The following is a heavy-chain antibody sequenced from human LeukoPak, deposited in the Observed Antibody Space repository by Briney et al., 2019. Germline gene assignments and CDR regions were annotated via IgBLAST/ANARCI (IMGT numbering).Heavy chain of an antibody. D-gene: IGHD3-22*01. J-gene: IGHJ5*02. V-gene: IGHV4-39*07. CDR1: GGSISSSSYY. Sequence: SETLSLTCTVSGGSISSSSYYWGWIRQPPGKGLEWIGSIYYSGSTYYNPSLKGRVTISVDTSKNQFSLKLSSVTAADTAVYYCARDRLDSSATNWFDPWGQGTLVTVSS. CDR3: ARDRLDSSATNWFDP. CDR2: IYYSGST.